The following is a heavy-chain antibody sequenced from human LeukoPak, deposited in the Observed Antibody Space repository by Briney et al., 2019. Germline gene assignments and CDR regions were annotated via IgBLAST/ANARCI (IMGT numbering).Heavy chain of an antibody. CDR1: GGSISSYY. V-gene: IGHV4-59*01. D-gene: IGHD3-3*01. Sequence: PSETLSLTCTVAGGSISSYYWSWIRQPPGKGLEWIGYIYYSGSTNYNPSLKSRVTISVDTSKNQFSLKLSSVTAADTAVYYCARGGTYYDFWSGYTGTYYFDYWGQGTLVTVSS. CDR2: IYYSGST. J-gene: IGHJ4*02. CDR3: ARGGTYYDFWSGYTGTYYFDY.